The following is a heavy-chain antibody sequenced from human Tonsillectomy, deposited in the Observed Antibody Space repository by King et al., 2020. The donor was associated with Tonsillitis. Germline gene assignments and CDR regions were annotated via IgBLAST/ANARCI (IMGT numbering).Heavy chain of an antibody. Sequence: QLVQSGAEVKKPGSSVKVSCKASGGTFSNYAISWVRQAPGQGLEWMGRIIPILEKANYAQKFQGRVTITANKSTSTAYMELSSLRSEDTAVYYCARLSGYSSRWDWYFDLWGRGPRVTVSS. V-gene: IGHV1-69*04. CDR2: IIPILEKA. CDR3: ARLSGYSSRWDWYFDL. CDR1: GGTFSNYA. D-gene: IGHD6-13*01. J-gene: IGHJ2*01.